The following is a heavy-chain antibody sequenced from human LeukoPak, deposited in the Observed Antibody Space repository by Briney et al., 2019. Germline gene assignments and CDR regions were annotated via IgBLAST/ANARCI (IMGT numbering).Heavy chain of an antibody. D-gene: IGHD4-17*01. V-gene: IGHV4-34*01. CDR3: ARRPYGDYGLGYYFDY. J-gene: IGHJ4*02. CDR1: GGSFSGYY. CDR2: INHSGST. Sequence: PSETLSLTCAVYGGSFSGYYWSWIRQPPGKGLEWIGEINHSGSTNYNPSLKSRVTISVDTSKNQFSLKLSSVTAADTAVYYCARRPYGDYGLGYYFDYWGQGTLVTVSS.